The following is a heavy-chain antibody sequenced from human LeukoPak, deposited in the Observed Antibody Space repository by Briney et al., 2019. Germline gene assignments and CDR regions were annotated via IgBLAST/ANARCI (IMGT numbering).Heavy chain of an antibody. CDR3: ARDRGYSGYGTDAFDI. Sequence: GGSLRLSCAASGLTFSSYSMNWVRQAPGKGLEWVSSISSSRSYIYYADSVKGRFTISRDNAKNSLYLQMNSLGAEDTAVYYCARDRGYSGYGTDAFDIWGQGTMVTVSS. V-gene: IGHV3-21*01. CDR1: GLTFSSYS. CDR2: ISSSRSYI. D-gene: IGHD5-12*01. J-gene: IGHJ3*02.